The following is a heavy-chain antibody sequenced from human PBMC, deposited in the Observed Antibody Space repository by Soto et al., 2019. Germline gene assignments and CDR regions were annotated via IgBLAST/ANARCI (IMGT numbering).Heavy chain of an antibody. CDR3: ARDPTAADIITRPYGMDV. J-gene: IGHJ6*02. Sequence: GGSLRLSCAASGFTFSSYGMHWVRQAPGKGLEWVAVIWYDGSNKYYADSVKGRFTISRDNSKNTLYLQMNSLRAEDTAVYYCARDPTAADIITRPYGMDVWGQGTTVTVSS. CDR1: GFTFSSYG. V-gene: IGHV3-33*01. D-gene: IGHD3-10*01. CDR2: IWYDGSNK.